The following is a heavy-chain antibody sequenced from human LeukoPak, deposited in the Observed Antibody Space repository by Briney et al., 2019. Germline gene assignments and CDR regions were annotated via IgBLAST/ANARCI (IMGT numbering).Heavy chain of an antibody. CDR2: IYSGGST. Sequence: GGSLRLSCAASGFTFSDHYMDWVRQAPGKGLEWVSVIYSGGSTYYADSVKGRFTISRDNSKNTLYLQMNSLRAEDTAVYYCARTCEYYYGSGCYPYFDYWGQGTLVTVSS. CDR1: GFTFSDHY. D-gene: IGHD3-10*01. J-gene: IGHJ4*02. V-gene: IGHV3-66*01. CDR3: ARTCEYYYGSGCYPYFDY.